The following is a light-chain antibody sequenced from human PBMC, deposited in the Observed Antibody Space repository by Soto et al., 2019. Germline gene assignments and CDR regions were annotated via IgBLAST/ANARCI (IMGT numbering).Light chain of an antibody. CDR2: EAS. CDR3: HQYNTYPGT. CDR1: QSISSW. J-gene: IGKJ3*01. V-gene: IGKV1-5*03. Sequence: DIQRTQSPSTLSASVGDRVTITCRASQSISSWLAWYQQKPGRAPNLLIYEASSLESGVPSRFSASGSATEFSLTISSLQPDDVATYYCHQYNTYPGTFGPGTKVDIK.